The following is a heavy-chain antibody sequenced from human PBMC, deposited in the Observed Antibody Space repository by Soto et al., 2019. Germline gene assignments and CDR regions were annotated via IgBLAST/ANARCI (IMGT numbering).Heavy chain of an antibody. J-gene: IGHJ4*02. CDR1: GFTFSSYA. CDR3: AYSSTPFDY. Sequence: GGSLRLSCAPSGFTFSSYAMHWVRQAPGKGLEWVALISYDGSDKDYADSVKGRFTISRDNSKNTLYLQMNSLRAEDTAVYYCAYSSTPFDYWGQGTLVTVSS. V-gene: IGHV3-30-3*01. D-gene: IGHD6-13*01. CDR2: ISYDGSDK.